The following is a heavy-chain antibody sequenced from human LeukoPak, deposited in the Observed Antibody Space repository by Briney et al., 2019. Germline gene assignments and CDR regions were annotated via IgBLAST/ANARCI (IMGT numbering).Heavy chain of an antibody. Sequence: GASVKVSCTATGGTFSSYAISWVRQPPGQGLEWVGRIIIIFGIEKYAQKFQGRVTITADKSTSTAYMELSSLRSEDTAVYYCARGHPGTPGEYGMDVWGQGTTVTVSS. D-gene: IGHD3-10*01. CDR3: ARGHPGTPGEYGMDV. V-gene: IGHV1-69*04. CDR2: IIIIFGIE. CDR1: GGTFSSYA. J-gene: IGHJ6*02.